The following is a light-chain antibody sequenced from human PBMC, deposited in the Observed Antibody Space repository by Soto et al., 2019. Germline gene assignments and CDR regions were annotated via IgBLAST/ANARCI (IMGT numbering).Light chain of an antibody. CDR1: QSVNDY. Sequence: EIVLTQSPATLSLSPGERATLSCRASQSVNDYLAWYQQKPGQAPRLLIYGASNRATGIPLRVSGSGAGTDFTLSISSLEPEDFAVYCCQRRGWWRRTLGQETRLQIK. J-gene: IGKJ2*01. CDR3: QRRGWWRRT. V-gene: IGKV3-11*01. CDR2: GAS.